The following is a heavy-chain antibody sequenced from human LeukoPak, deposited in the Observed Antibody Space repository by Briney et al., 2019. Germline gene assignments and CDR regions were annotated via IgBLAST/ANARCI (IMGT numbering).Heavy chain of an antibody. CDR1: GFTFSTYW. D-gene: IGHD5-12*01. V-gene: IGHV3-7*01. Sequence: QTGGSLRLSCAASGFTFSTYWMSWVRQAPGKGLEWVASIKQDGGEEYYMDSVKGRFTISRDNAKNSLYLQMNSLRAEDTAVYYCAREWHATLDYWGQGSLVTVSS. J-gene: IGHJ4*02. CDR2: IKQDGGEE. CDR3: AREWHATLDY.